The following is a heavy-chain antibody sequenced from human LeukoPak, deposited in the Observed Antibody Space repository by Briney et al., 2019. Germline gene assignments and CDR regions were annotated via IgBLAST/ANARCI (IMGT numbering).Heavy chain of an antibody. Sequence: QTGGSLRLSCAASGFTFSSYAKNWVRQAPGKGLEWVSAISGSGGSTYYADSVKGRFTISRDNSKNTLYLQMNSLRAEDTAVYYCAKADSSGPKALIDYWGQGTQVTVSS. V-gene: IGHV3-23*01. D-gene: IGHD3-22*01. CDR3: AKADSSGPKALIDY. J-gene: IGHJ4*02. CDR2: ISGSGGST. CDR1: GFTFSSYA.